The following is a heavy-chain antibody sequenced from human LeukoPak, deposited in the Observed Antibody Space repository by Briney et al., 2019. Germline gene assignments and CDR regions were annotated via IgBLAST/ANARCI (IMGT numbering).Heavy chain of an antibody. V-gene: IGHV3-23*01. CDR1: GLTFSSYA. J-gene: IGHJ5*02. D-gene: IGHD6-13*01. Sequence: GGSLRLSCAASGLTFSSYAMSWVRQAPGKGLEWVSAISGSGGSTYYADSVKGRFTISRDNSKNTLYLQMNSLRAGDTAVYYCTDSSSWYEHWGQGTLVTVSS. CDR2: ISGSGGST. CDR3: TDSSSWYEH.